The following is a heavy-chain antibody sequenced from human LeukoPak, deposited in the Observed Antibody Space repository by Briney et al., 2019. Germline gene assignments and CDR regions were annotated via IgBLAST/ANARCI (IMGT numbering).Heavy chain of an antibody. CDR2: IYHSGST. Sequence: SETLSLTCTVSGYSISSSYWWSWVRQPPGKGLEWIGEIYHSGSTNYNPSLKSRVTISVDTSKNQFSLKLSSVTAADTAVYYCARTVAARRRFDYWGQGTLVTVSS. CDR1: GYSISSSYW. CDR3: ARTVAARRRFDY. J-gene: IGHJ4*02. V-gene: IGHV4-4*02. D-gene: IGHD6-6*01.